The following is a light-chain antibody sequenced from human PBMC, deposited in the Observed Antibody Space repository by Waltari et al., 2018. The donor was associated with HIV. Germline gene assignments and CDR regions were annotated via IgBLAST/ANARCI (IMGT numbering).Light chain of an antibody. CDR2: KTS. CDR1: QSIDTW. CDR3: QHYNTSSPWT. V-gene: IGKV1-5*03. J-gene: IGKJ1*01. Sequence: DSQMTQSPSTLSTSVGDRITITCRASQSIDTWLAWYQQKPGKAPKLLVYKTSSLQSGVPSRFSGSGSGTEFTLTISSLQPDDFATYYCQHYNTSSPWTFGQGTRVDI.